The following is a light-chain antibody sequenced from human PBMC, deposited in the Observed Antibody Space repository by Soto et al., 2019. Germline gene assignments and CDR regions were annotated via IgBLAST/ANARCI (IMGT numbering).Light chain of an antibody. Sequence: QCVLTQPASVSGSPGQSITISCTGTSSDVGGYNYVSWYQHHPGKAPKLMIHDVSNRPSGVSNRFSGSKSGNTASLSISGLQPEDEADYYCSSYRTINTRQIVCGTGTKVT. V-gene: IGLV2-14*03. CDR2: DVS. J-gene: IGLJ1*01. CDR1: SSDVGGYNY. CDR3: SSYRTINTRQIV.